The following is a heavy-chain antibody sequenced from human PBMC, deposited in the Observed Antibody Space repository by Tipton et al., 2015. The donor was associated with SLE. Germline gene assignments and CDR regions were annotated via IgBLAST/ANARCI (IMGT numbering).Heavy chain of an antibody. CDR3: ARAINYDFWSGYRGYFQH. J-gene: IGHJ1*01. D-gene: IGHD3-3*01. Sequence: LRLSCAVYGGSFSGYYWSWIRQPPGKGLEWIGEINHSGSTNYNPSLKSRVTISVDTSKNQFSLKLSSVTAADTAVYYCARAINYDFWSGYRGYFQHWGQGTLVTVSS. CDR2: INHSGST. CDR1: GGSFSGYY. V-gene: IGHV4-34*01.